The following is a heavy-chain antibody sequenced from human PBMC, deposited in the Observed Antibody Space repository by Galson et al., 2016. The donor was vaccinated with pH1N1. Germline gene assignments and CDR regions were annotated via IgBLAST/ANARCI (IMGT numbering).Heavy chain of an antibody. CDR3: ARQNDYGDYRGDAFDS. D-gene: IGHD4-17*01. Sequence: QSGAEVTKPGESLKISCQGSGNTFSTSWIGWVRQMPGKGLEWMGIISLGGSYIRYRPSFQGQVSISADKSINTVYLQWGSLKASDTAIYYCARQNDYGDYRGDAFDSWGQGTMVTVSS. J-gene: IGHJ3*02. CDR1: GNTFSTSW. CDR2: ISLGGSYI. V-gene: IGHV5-51*01.